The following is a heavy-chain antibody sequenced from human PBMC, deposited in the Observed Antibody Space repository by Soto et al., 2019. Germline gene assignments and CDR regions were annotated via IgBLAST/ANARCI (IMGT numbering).Heavy chain of an antibody. V-gene: IGHV4-59*01. D-gene: IGHD1-7*01. Sequence: SENLSLTCAVSGDSMSPFYWSWIRQPRGKELEWIGYIYYSGSTNYNPSLKSRVTTSVDTSKNQFSLKLSSVTAADTAAYYCARAKRPGTTSWFDPWGQGTLVIVSS. CDR1: GDSMSPFY. CDR2: IYYSGST. J-gene: IGHJ5*02. CDR3: ARAKRPGTTSWFDP.